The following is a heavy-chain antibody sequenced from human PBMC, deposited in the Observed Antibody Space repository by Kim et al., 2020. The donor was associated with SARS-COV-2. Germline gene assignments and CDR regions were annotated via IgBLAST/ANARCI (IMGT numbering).Heavy chain of an antibody. CDR1: GFTFRSYA. Sequence: GGSLRLSCSASGFTFRSYAMSWVRQAPGKGLQWVSAISGSGGSPYYADPVKGRFTISRDNSDNTLYLQMNSLRAEDTAAYYCAKGVLGWAGHYYYGLDL. D-gene: IGHD1-26*01. J-gene: IGHJ6*01. CDR2: ISGSGGSP. V-gene: IGHV3-23*01. CDR3: AKGVLGWAGHYYYGLDL.